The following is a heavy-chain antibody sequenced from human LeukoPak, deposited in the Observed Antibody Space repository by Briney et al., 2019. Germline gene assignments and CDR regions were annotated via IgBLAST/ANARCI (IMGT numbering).Heavy chain of an antibody. CDR1: GGSMRSFY. D-gene: IGHD4-11*01. Sequence: SETLSLTCTVSGGSMRSFYWSWIRQSPGKGLEWIGYIYYSGFANYHPSLTSRVTISLDTSKNQFSLKLSSVTAADTAVYYCARLGVYSNYWFDPWGQGTLVSVSS. CDR2: IYYSGFA. J-gene: IGHJ5*02. V-gene: IGHV4-59*08. CDR3: ARLGVYSNYWFDP.